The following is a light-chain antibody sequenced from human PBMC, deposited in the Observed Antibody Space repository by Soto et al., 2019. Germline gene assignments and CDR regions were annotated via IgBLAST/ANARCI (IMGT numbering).Light chain of an antibody. Sequence: EVVLTQSPGTLSLSPGERATLSCRASQSVTSSYLAWYQHKPGQAPRLLIYGASSRATGIPDRFSGSGSGTDFILTISRLAPEDFAVYYCQQYGDSWTFGQGTQVEIK. CDR2: GAS. J-gene: IGKJ1*01. CDR1: QSVTSSY. V-gene: IGKV3-20*01. CDR3: QQYGDSWT.